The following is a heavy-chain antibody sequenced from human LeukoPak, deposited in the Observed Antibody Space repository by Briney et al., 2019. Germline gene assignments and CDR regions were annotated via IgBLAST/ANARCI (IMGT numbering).Heavy chain of an antibody. CDR3: ARDSPTTYYYDSSGYRLFDY. V-gene: IGHV3-48*03. CDR1: GFTFSSYE. Sequence: GGSLRLSCAASGFTFSSYEMNWVRQAPGEGLKWFSYISSSGSTIHYADSVKGRFTISRDNAKNSLYLQMNSLRAEDTAVYYCARDSPTTYYYDSSGYRLFDYWGQGTLVTVSS. J-gene: IGHJ4*02. D-gene: IGHD3-22*01. CDR2: ISSSGSTI.